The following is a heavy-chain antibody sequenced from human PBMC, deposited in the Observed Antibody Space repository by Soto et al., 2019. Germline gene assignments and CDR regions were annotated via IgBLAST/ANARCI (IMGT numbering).Heavy chain of an antibody. J-gene: IGHJ5*02. CDR1: GGTFSSYT. V-gene: IGHV1-69*02. D-gene: IGHD3-22*01. CDR2: IIPILGIA. Sequence: QVQLVQSGAEVKKPGSSVKVSCKASGGTFSSYTISWVRQAPGQGLEWMGRIIPILGIANYAQKFQGRVTITAHKTTSPAYKRLSRLRSEATEVYYCARDRRGITMMADWFDPWGQGTLVTVSS. CDR3: ARDRRGITMMADWFDP.